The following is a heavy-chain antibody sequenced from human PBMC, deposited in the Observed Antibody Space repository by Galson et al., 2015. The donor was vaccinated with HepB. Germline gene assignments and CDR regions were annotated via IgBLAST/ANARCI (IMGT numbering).Heavy chain of an antibody. J-gene: IGHJ4*02. Sequence: CAISGDSVSSNSAAWNWIRQSPSRGLEWLGRTFYRSMWKNDYAIFVSGRITNNPDTSENQFSLQLNSVTPEDTAVYYCTRDLSMRFDYWGQGTMVTVSS. V-gene: IGHV6-1*01. D-gene: IGHD2/OR15-2a*01. CDR2: TFYRSMWKN. CDR3: TRDLSMRFDY. CDR1: GDSVSSNSAA.